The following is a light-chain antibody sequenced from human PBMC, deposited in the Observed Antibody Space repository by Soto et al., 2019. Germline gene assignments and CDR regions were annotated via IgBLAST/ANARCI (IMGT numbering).Light chain of an antibody. CDR3: QQYNSYWT. CDR2: DAS. Sequence: DIQMTQSPSSLSASVGDRVTITCQASQDIKNYLNWYQQKSGKAPKLLIYDASDLETGVPSRFSGSGSGTEFTLTISSLQPDDFATYYCQQYNSYWTFGQGTKVDI. J-gene: IGKJ1*01. V-gene: IGKV1-33*01. CDR1: QDIKNY.